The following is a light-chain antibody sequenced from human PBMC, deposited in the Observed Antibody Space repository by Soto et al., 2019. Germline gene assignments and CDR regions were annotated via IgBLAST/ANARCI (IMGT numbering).Light chain of an antibody. CDR1: SSDVGGYNY. Sequence: QSALTEPACVSVSPGQSITISCTGTSSDVGGYNYVSWYQQHPGKAPKLMIYEVSNRPSGVSNRFSGSKSGNTASLTISGLQAEDEADYYCGSYTSSSTLVFGTGTKVTV. J-gene: IGLJ1*01. CDR3: GSYTSSSTLV. CDR2: EVS. V-gene: IGLV2-14*01.